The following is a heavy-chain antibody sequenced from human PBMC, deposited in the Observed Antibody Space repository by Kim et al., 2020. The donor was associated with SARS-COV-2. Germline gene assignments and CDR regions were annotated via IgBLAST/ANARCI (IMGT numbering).Heavy chain of an antibody. CDR2: IKDDGSDT. J-gene: IGHJ4*02. CDR1: GFPFSSFF. CDR3: ARYVRGSAYYVDY. D-gene: IGHD3-10*02. V-gene: IGHV3-7*03. Sequence: GGSLRLSCAASGFPFSSFFMTWVRQAPGKGLEWVANIKDDGSDTYYVDSVKGRFTISRDNAKNSLFLQMNGLRAEDTAVYYCARYVRGSAYYVDYWGQGTLVTVSS.